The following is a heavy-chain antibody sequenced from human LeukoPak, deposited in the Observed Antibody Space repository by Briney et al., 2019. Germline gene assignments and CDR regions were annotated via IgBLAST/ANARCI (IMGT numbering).Heavy chain of an antibody. CDR1: GFTFSSYS. CDR2: ISGSGGST. J-gene: IGHJ4*02. CDR3: AKLWAPYYDSSGYIFDY. Sequence: GSLRLSCAASGFTFSSYSMNWVRQAPGKGLEWVSAISGSGGSTYYADSVKGRFTISRDNSKNTLYLQMNSLRAEDTAVYYCAKLWAPYYDSSGYIFDYWGQGTLVTVSS. D-gene: IGHD3-22*01. V-gene: IGHV3-23*01.